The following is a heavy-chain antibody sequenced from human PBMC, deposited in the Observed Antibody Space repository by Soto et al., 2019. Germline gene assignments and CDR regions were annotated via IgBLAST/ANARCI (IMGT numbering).Heavy chain of an antibody. CDR2: ISGSGGST. CDR1: GFTFSSYA. CDR3: AKDGSIAARPGDFDY. Sequence: EVQLLESGGGLVQPGGSLRLSCAASGFTFSSYAMSWVRQAPGKGLEWVSAISGSGGSTYYADSVKGRFTISRDNSKNTLYLQMNRLRAEGTAVYYCAKDGSIAARPGDFDYWGQGTLVTVSS. V-gene: IGHV3-23*01. J-gene: IGHJ4*02. D-gene: IGHD6-6*01.